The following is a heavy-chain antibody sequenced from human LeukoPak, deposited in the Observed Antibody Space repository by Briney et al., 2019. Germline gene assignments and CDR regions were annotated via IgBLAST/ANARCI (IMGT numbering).Heavy chain of an antibody. CDR2: IYYSGST. Sequence: ASETLSLTCTVSGGSISSYYWSWIRQPPGKGLEWIGYIYYSGSTNYNPSLKSRVIMSVDTSKNQFSLKLSSVTAADTAVYYCAGNGDSDFDYWGQGTLVAVSS. CDR1: GGSISSYY. CDR3: AGNGDSDFDY. D-gene: IGHD4-17*01. J-gene: IGHJ4*02. V-gene: IGHV4-59*12.